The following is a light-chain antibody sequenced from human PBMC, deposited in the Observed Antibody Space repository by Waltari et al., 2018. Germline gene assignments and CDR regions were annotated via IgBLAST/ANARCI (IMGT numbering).Light chain of an antibody. CDR1: QSVSKY. J-gene: IGKJ1*01. CDR2: HAS. V-gene: IGKV3-20*01. Sequence: EIVLTQSPGTLSLSPGERATLSCRASQSVSKYLAWYQQKPGQAPRLLIYHASTRAAGIPDRFSGSGYGTDFSLTINRLEAEDFAVYYCQHYVSLPATFGQGTKVEIK. CDR3: QHYVSLPAT.